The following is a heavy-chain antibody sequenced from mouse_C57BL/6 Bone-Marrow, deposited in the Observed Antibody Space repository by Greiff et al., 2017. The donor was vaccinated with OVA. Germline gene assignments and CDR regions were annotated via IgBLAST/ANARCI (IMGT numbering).Heavy chain of an antibody. CDR3: ARRGYGSSYGYCDY. CDR2: INPSTGGT. V-gene: IGHV1-42*01. CDR1: GYSFTGYY. J-gene: IGHJ2*01. Sequence: VQLQQSGPELVKPGASVKISCKASGYSFTGYYMNWVKQSPEKSLEWIGEINPSTGGTTSTQKFKAKATLMVYKSASTAYMQLKSLTSEYSAFDDCARRGYGSSYGYCDYWGPGTTLTVSS. D-gene: IGHD1-1*01.